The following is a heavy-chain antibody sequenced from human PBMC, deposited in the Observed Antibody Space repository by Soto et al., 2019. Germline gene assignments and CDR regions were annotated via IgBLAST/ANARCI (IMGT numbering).Heavy chain of an antibody. CDR3: AKGWGDY. CDR1: GFTFRSYT. D-gene: IGHD7-27*01. V-gene: IGHV3-23*01. J-gene: IGHJ4*02. Sequence: EVQLLESGGGLVQPGGSLRLSCAASGFTFRSYTMSWVRQGPGKGLEWVSGIGSSGGSTVYADSVKGRFTISRDNFKNTLYLQMNSLRAEDTAVYYCAKGWGDYWGQGTPVTVSS. CDR2: IGSSGGST.